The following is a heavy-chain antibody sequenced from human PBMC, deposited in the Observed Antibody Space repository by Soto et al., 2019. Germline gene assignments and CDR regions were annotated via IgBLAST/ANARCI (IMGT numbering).Heavy chain of an antibody. Sequence: EVQLLESGGGLVQPGGSLRLSCAASGFTFHNYSMSWVRQAPGKGLEWVSAISGSAASTYYADSVKGRFTISRDNSKNTLYLQMNSLRAEDTAVYYCAKDPSGSYFNGYGDSWGQGTLVTVSS. CDR3: AKDPSGSYFNGYGDS. V-gene: IGHV3-23*01. D-gene: IGHD1-26*01. CDR1: GFTFHNYS. CDR2: ISGSAAST. J-gene: IGHJ4*02.